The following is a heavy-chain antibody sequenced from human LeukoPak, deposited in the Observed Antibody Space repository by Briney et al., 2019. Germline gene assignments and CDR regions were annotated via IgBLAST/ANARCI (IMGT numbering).Heavy chain of an antibody. CDR2: ISYDGSNK. CDR1: GFTFSSYA. J-gene: IGHJ6*02. D-gene: IGHD4-17*01. V-gene: IGHV3-30-3*01. CDR3: AREQQSSTVTDYYYYGMDV. Sequence: PGRSLRLSCAASGFTFSSYAMHWVRQAPGKGLEWVAVISYDGSNKYYADSVKGRFTISRDNSKNTLYLQMNSLRAEDTAVYYCAREQQSSTVTDYYYYGMDVWGQGTTVTVSS.